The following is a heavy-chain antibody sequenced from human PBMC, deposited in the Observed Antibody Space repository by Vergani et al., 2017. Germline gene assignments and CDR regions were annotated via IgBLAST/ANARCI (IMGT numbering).Heavy chain of an antibody. CDR3: ARDRRALLTYYYGSGSPYYGMDV. CDR2: ISSSSSNI. J-gene: IGHJ6*02. D-gene: IGHD3-10*01. Sequence: EVQLVESGGGLVQPGGSLRLSCAASGLTFSSYSMNWVRQAPGKGLEWVSYISSSSSNIYYADSVKGRFTISRDNAKNSLYLQMNSLRAEDTAVYYCARDRRALLTYYYGSGSPYYGMDVWGQGTTVTVSS. CDR1: GLTFSSYS. V-gene: IGHV3-48*01.